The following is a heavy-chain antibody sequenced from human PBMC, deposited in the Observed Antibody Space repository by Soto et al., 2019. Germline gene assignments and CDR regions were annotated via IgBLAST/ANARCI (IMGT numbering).Heavy chain of an antibody. D-gene: IGHD3-3*01. CDR2: ISTTSSSI. J-gene: IGHJ4*02. Sequence: GGSLRLSCAASGFTFSSYSMNWVRQAPGKGLEWISYISTTSSSIYYADSVKGRFTISRDNAKNSLFLQMNSLRDEDTAVYYCARKGVAFDYWRQGALVPVSP. CDR3: ARKGVAFDY. CDR1: GFTFSSYS. V-gene: IGHV3-48*02.